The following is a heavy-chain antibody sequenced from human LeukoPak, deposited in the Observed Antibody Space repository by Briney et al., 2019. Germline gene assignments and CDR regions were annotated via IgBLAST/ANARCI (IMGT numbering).Heavy chain of an antibody. Sequence: GSLRLSCAASGFTFSQIAMNWVRQAPGKGLEWVSGFAGNGGGTYYADSVKGRFSISRDNSKNTLYLQMNSLRVEDTAVYYCAKDSSLAEGRGPTFEHWGQGTLVTVSS. D-gene: IGHD2-2*01. CDR1: GFTFSQIA. CDR2: FAGNGGGT. CDR3: AKDSSLAEGRGPTFEH. V-gene: IGHV3-23*01. J-gene: IGHJ4*02.